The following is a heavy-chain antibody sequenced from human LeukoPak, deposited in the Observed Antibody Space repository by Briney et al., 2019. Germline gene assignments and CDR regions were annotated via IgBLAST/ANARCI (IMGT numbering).Heavy chain of an antibody. CDR2: IYSGGST. V-gene: IGHV4-39*07. J-gene: IGHJ4*02. D-gene: IGHD4-23*01. Sequence: PGGSLRLSCAASGFTFSIYSMNWVRQAPGKGLEWVGSIYSGGSTYYIPSLKSRLTISLDTSKSQFSLKLSSVTAADTAVYYCARDGGNFDIDYWGQGTLVTVSS. CDR1: GFTFSIYS. CDR3: ARDGGNFDIDY.